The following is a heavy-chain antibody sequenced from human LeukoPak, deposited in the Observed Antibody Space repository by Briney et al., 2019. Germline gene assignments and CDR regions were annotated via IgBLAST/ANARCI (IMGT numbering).Heavy chain of an antibody. CDR2: ISYDGSNK. CDR1: GFTFSSYA. V-gene: IGHV3-30-3*01. CDR3: ARSAAGKDEYFQH. D-gene: IGHD6-13*01. Sequence: GGSLRLSCAASGFTFSSYAMHWVRQAPGKGLEWVAVISYDGSNKYYADSVKGRFTISRDNSKNMLYLQMNSLRAEDTAVYYCARSAAGKDEYFQHWGQGTLVTVSS. J-gene: IGHJ1*01.